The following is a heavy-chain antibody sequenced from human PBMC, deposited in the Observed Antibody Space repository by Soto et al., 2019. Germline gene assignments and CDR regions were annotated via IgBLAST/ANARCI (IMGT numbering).Heavy chain of an antibody. CDR2: IRSKAYGGTT. CDR3: TRARNWNYVLSAFDI. D-gene: IGHD1-7*01. V-gene: IGHV3-49*03. Sequence: GGSLRLSCTASGFTFGDYAMSWFRQAPGKGLEWVGFIRSKAYGGTTEYAASVKGRFTISRDDSKSIAYLQMNSLKTEDTAVYYCTRARNWNYVLSAFDIWGQGTMVTVSS. J-gene: IGHJ3*02. CDR1: GFTFGDYA.